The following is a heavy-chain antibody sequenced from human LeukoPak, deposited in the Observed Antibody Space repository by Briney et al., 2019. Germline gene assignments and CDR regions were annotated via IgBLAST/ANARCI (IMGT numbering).Heavy chain of an antibody. J-gene: IGHJ4*02. CDR2: IRYDGSNK. V-gene: IGHV3-30*02. D-gene: IGHD3-22*01. CDR1: GFTFSSYN. Sequence: GGSLRLSCAASGFTFSSYNMNWVRQAPGKGLEWVAFIRYDGSNKYYADSVKGRFTISRDNSKNTLYLQMNSLRAEDTAVYYCARVVYYDSSGYFDYWGQGTLVTVSS. CDR3: ARVVYYDSSGYFDY.